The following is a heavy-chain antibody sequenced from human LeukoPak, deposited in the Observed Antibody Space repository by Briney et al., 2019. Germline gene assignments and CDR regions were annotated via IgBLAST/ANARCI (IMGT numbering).Heavy chain of an antibody. Sequence: PSETLSLTCTVSGGSISSGGYYWSWIRQHPGKGLEWIGYIYYSGSTYYNPSLKSRVTISVDTSKNQFSLKLCSVTAADTAVYYCAARAVAGTRDYWGQGTLVTVSS. D-gene: IGHD6-19*01. CDR1: GGSISSGGYY. V-gene: IGHV4-31*03. J-gene: IGHJ4*02. CDR2: IYYSGST. CDR3: AARAVAGTRDY.